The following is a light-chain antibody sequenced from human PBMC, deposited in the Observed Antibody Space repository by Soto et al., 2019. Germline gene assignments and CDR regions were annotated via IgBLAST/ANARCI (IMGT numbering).Light chain of an antibody. CDR3: SAYACSGTYVV. CDR2: EVS. J-gene: IGLJ2*01. V-gene: IGLV2-23*02. CDR1: TSDIGSFDL. Sequence: QSALTQPASVSGSPGQTITIYCFGTTSDIGSFDLVSWYQQVPERAPKLIIFEVSERPSGISHRFSGSKSANMATLTISGLQAEDEADYYCSAYACSGTYVVFGGGTKLTVL.